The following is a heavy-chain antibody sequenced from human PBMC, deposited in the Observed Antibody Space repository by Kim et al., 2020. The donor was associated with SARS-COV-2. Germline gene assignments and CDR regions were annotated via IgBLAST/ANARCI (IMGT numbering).Heavy chain of an antibody. V-gene: IGHV5-51*01. D-gene: IGHD6-13*01. J-gene: IGHJ4*02. CDR3: ARHASSSWIDY. Sequence: RYGPSFQDQVTISADKSISTAYLQWSSLKASDTAMYYCARHASSSWIDYWGQGTLVTVSS.